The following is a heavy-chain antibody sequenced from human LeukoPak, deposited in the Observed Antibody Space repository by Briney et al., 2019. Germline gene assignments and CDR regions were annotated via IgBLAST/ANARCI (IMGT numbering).Heavy chain of an antibody. CDR1: GYTFTDYY. D-gene: IGHD3-10*01. CDR3: ARAYHLLRGVSPFGD. J-gene: IGHJ4*02. V-gene: IGHV1-2*02. CDR2: ITPKSGAT. Sequence: ASVKVSCKASGYTFTDYYIHWVRQAPGQGLEWMGWITPKSGATIYAQTFKSRDSMTSDTSVSTAYMELNSLRSDDTAVYYCARAYHLLRGVSPFGDWGQGTLVSVSP.